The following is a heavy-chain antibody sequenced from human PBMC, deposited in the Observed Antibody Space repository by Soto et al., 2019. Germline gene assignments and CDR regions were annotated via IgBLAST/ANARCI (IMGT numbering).Heavy chain of an antibody. CDR3: ARSPAPCYYYSSPNRSFDY. CDR2: IYYSGST. J-gene: IGHJ4*02. D-gene: IGHD3-22*01. V-gene: IGHV4-59*12. Sequence: SETLSLTCTVSGGSINNYYWSWIRQPPGKRLEWIGYIYYSGSTTYNPSLDSRVTISVDTSTNQFSLELSSVTAAATAVYYCARSPAPCYYYSSPNRSFDYWGQGTLVTVSS. CDR1: GGSINNYY.